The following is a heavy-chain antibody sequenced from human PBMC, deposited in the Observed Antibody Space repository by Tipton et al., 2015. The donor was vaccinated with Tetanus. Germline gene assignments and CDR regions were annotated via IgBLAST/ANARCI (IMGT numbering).Heavy chain of an antibody. Sequence: LRLSCTVSGVSIADNSNYWGWIRQPPGKGLEWIGSIYFSGDTYSNPSLKSRVTMSVDTSRNQFSLRLGFVTAADTAVYYCARHNSGYFTFFDYWGQGTLVTVSS. V-gene: IGHV4-39*01. CDR2: IYFSGDT. D-gene: IGHD3-3*01. J-gene: IGHJ4*02. CDR1: GVSIADNSNY. CDR3: ARHNSGYFTFFDY.